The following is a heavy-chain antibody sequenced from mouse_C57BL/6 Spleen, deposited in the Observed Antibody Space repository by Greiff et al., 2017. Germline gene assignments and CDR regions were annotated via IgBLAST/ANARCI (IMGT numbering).Heavy chain of an antibody. V-gene: IGHV1-62-2*01. D-gene: IGHD4-1*01. J-gene: IGHJ3*01. CDR2: ILPGSGSI. CDR3: ARHEDTHWDVAWFAY. Sequence: VQLQQSGAELMKPGASVKLSCKATGYTFTGYWIEWVKQRPGHGLEWIGEILPGSGSIKYNEKFKDKATLTADKSSSTVYMELSRLTSEDSAVYFCARHEDTHWDVAWFAYWGQGTLVTVSA. CDR1: GYTFTGYW.